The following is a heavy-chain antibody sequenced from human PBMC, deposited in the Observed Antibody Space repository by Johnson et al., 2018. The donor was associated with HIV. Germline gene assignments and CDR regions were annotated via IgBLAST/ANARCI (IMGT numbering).Heavy chain of an antibody. V-gene: IGHV3-23*04. J-gene: IGHJ3*02. CDR1: GFTFSSYG. CDR2: VTGTGGDT. D-gene: IGHD4-23*01. Sequence: VQLVESGGGLVQPGGSLRLSCESSGFTFSSYGMSWVRQAPGQGLEWVSGVTGTGGDTYYAESVKGRFTISRDNSKNTLYLKMNSLRAEDKAVYYCAREGWVGDDYGGKSAFDIWGQGTIVTVSS. CDR3: AREGWVGDDYGGKSAFDI.